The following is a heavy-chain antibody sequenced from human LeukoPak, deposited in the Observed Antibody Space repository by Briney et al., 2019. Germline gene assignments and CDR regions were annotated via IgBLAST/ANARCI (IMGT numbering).Heavy chain of an antibody. CDR1: GYTFTGYY. CDR3: ARDEFYCSGGSCYSDIDY. D-gene: IGHD2-15*01. V-gene: IGHV1-2*06. CDR2: INPNSGGT. J-gene: IGHJ4*02. Sequence: ASVKVSFTASGYTFTGYYMHWVRQAPGQGLEWMGRINPNSGGTNYTQKFQGRVTMTRDTSISTAYMELSRLRSDDTAVYYCARDEFYCSGGSCYSDIDYWGQGTLVTVSS.